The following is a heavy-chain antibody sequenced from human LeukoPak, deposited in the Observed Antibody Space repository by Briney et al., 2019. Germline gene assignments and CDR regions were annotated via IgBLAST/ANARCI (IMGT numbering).Heavy chain of an antibody. CDR1: GFTFSSYS. CDR3: ARGIAALGFDP. CDR2: ISSSSSYI. V-gene: IGHV3-21*01. J-gene: IGHJ5*02. Sequence: GGSLRLSCAASGFTFSSYSMNWVRQAPGKGLEWVSSISSSSSYIYYADSVKGRFTISRDNAKNSLYMQMNSLRAEDTAVYYCARGIAALGFDPWGQGTLVTVSS. D-gene: IGHD6-6*01.